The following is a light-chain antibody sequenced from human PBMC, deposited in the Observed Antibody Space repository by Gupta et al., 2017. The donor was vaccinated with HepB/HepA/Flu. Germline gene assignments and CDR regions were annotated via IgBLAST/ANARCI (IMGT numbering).Light chain of an antibody. V-gene: IGKV1-5*03. Sequence: DILMPQSPSSLSASVGDRVTITCRASQNIGTWLAWYQQKPGKAPKLLIYEASSSQSGVPSSFSGSGSGTEFTLTIDSRQPDDFATYYCQQYNDYWRLTFGGGTKVDIK. CDR1: QNIGTW. CDR3: QQYNDYWRLT. J-gene: IGKJ4*01. CDR2: EAS.